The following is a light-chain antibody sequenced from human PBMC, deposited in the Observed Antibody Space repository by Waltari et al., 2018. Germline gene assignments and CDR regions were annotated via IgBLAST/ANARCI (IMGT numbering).Light chain of an antibody. CDR3: QHYDGSHMWT. V-gene: IGKV3-20*01. CDR2: GAS. Sequence: IVLTQSPGTLSLSPGERATLSCRARQRVSSSYLAWYQQRPGQAPRLLIYGASSRATGIPDRFSGSGSGTDFTLTISRLEPEDFAVYYCQHYDGSHMWTFGQGTKVEIK. CDR1: QRVSSSY. J-gene: IGKJ1*01.